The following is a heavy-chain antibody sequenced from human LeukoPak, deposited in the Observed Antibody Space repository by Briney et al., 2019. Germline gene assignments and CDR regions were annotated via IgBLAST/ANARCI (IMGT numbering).Heavy chain of an antibody. CDR3: ARELGFTIFGVVRPAFDY. CDR2: ISGSGTNT. J-gene: IGHJ4*02. Sequence: QSGGSLRLSCAASGFTFSSYAMNWVRQAPGKGLEWVSGISGSGTNTYYADSVKGRFTISRDNSKNTLYLQMNSLRAEDTAVYYCARELGFTIFGVVRPAFDYWGQGTLVTVSS. D-gene: IGHD3-3*01. V-gene: IGHV3-23*01. CDR1: GFTFSSYA.